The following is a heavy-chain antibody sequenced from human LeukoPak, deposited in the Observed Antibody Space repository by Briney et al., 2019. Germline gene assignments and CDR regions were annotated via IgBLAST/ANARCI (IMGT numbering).Heavy chain of an antibody. J-gene: IGHJ6*03. CDR1: GFTFSSYS. D-gene: IGHD3-10*01. Sequence: PGGSLRLSCAASGFTFSSYSMNWVRQAPGKGLEWVSYISSSSTIYYADSVKGRFTISRDNAKNSLYLQMNSLRAEDTAVYYCARDATMVRGVINRYYYYYMDVWGKGTTVTVSS. CDR2: ISSSSTI. CDR3: ARDATMVRGVINRYYYYYMDV. V-gene: IGHV3-48*01.